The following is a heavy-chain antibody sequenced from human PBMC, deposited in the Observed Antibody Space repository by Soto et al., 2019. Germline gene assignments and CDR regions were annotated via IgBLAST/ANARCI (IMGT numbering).Heavy chain of an antibody. CDR1: GFTFSAYA. CDR2: ISYDGTTK. J-gene: IGHJ4*02. Sequence: QVQLVASGGGVVQPGKSLTISCAASGFTFSAYALHCVRQAPGKGLEWVTLISYDGTTKYYADSVKGRFTISRDNSKSTLSLQMTSLRTEDTAVYYCARDISNTAMVAGALDYWGQGTLVTVSS. CDR3: ARDISNTAMVAGALDY. V-gene: IGHV3-30*04. D-gene: IGHD5-18*01.